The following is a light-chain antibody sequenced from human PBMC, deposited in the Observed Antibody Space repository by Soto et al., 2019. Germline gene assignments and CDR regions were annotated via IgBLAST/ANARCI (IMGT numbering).Light chain of an antibody. V-gene: IGKV1D-12*01. CDR3: QQARNFPRT. Sequence: DIQMTQSPSSVSASVGDRVTITCRASQGLDSWLAWYQQKPGEAPKFLIFAASSLQSGVPSRFSGSGSGTEFTLTISCLQPEDFATYYCQQARNFPRTFGQGTRAEIK. CDR2: AAS. J-gene: IGKJ1*01. CDR1: QGLDSW.